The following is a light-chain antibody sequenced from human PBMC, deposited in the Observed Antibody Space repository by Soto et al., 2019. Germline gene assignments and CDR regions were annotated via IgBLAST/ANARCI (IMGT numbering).Light chain of an antibody. J-gene: IGKJ1*01. CDR3: QQYDNSSWA. CDR1: QSVSSTF. Sequence: EIVLTQSPGTLSLSPGERATLSCRASQSVSSTFLAWYQQKLGQAPRLLICGASTRATGIPDRFSGSGSGTDFTLTISRLEPEDFAVHYCQQYDNSSWAFGQGNKVDI. CDR2: GAS. V-gene: IGKV3-20*01.